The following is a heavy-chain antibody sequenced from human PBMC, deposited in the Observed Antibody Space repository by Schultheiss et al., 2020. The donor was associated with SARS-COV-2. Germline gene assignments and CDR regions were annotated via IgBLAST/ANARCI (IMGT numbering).Heavy chain of an antibody. V-gene: IGHV3-15*01. CDR1: GFTFSSYW. Sequence: GESLKISCAASGFTFSSYWMSWVRQAPGKGLEWVGRIKSKTDGGTTDYAAPVKGRFTISRDDSKNTLYLQMNSLKTEDTAVYYCTTDLQWCMLGSCYYYGMDFWGQGTTVTVSS. CDR2: IKSKTDGGTT. D-gene: IGHD2-8*02. CDR3: TTDLQWCMLGSCYYYGMDF. J-gene: IGHJ6*02.